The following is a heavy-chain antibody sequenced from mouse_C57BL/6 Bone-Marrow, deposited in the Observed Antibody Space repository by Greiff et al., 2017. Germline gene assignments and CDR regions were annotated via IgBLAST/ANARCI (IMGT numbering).Heavy chain of an antibody. CDR3: TAYDYDRPRGYYFDY. D-gene: IGHD2-4*01. J-gene: IGHJ2*01. CDR2: IDPEDGDT. V-gene: IGHV14-1*01. Sequence: VQLKESGAELVRPGASVKLSCTASGFNIKDYYMHWVKQRPEQGLEWIGRIDPEDGDTEYAPKFQGKATMTADTSSNTAYLQLSSLTSEDTAVYYCTAYDYDRPRGYYFDYWGQGTTLTVSS. CDR1: GFNIKDYY.